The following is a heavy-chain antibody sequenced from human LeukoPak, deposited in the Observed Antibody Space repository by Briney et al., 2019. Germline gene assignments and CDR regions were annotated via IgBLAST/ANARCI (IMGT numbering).Heavy chain of an antibody. CDR1: GFSFTSYT. D-gene: IGHD1-7*01. CDR2: ISSSSNYI. J-gene: IGHJ4*02. Sequence: GGSLRLSCAASGFSFTSYTMIWLRQAPGKGLEWVASISSSSNYIDHADSVRGQITISRDNANNSVYLQMNSLRAEDTAVYYCASTWNYLYFDYWGQGTLVTVSS. V-gene: IGHV3-21*01. CDR3: ASTWNYLYFDY.